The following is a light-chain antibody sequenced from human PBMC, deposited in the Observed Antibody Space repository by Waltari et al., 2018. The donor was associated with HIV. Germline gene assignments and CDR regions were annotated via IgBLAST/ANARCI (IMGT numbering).Light chain of an antibody. CDR3: AAWDDSLSGPRV. CDR1: SSNSGSNY. Sequence: QSVLTQPPSASGPPGQRVPTSCPGSSSNSGSNYVYWYQQPPGTAPKLLIDRNNQRPSGVPDRFSGSKSGTSASLAISGLRSEDEADYYCAAWDDSLSGPRVFGGGTKLTVL. J-gene: IGLJ2*01. CDR2: RNN. V-gene: IGLV1-47*01.